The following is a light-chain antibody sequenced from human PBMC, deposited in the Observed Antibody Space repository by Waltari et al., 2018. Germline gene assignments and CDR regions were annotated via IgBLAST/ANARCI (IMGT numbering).Light chain of an antibody. Sequence: QSALTQPASVSGSPGKSITISCTRTSSDAGSYNLFPWYQMHPGKAPKLMIYEGSKRPSGVSNRFSGSKSGNTASLTISGLQAEDEADYYCCSYAGSSTFGFGGGTKLTVL. V-gene: IGLV2-23*03. CDR3: CSYAGSSTFG. J-gene: IGLJ2*01. CDR2: EGS. CDR1: SSDAGSYNL.